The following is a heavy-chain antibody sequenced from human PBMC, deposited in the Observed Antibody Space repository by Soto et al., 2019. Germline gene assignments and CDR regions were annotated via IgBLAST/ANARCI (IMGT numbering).Heavy chain of an antibody. CDR3: ARDLGQEVDDHVWGSYRPTTAYYYYGMDV. Sequence: EVQLVESGGGLVKPGGSLRLSCAASGFTFNSYSMNWVRQAPGKGLEWVSSISSSSSYIYYADSLKGRFTISRDNAKNSLYLQMNSLRAEDTAVYYCARDLGQEVDDHVWGSYRPTTAYYYYGMDVWGQGTTVTVSS. J-gene: IGHJ6*02. V-gene: IGHV3-21*01. CDR1: GFTFNSYS. D-gene: IGHD3-16*02. CDR2: ISSSSSYI.